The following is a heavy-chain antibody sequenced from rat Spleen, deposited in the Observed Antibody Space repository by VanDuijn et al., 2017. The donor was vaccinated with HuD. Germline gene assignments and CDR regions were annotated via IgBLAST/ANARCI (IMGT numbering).Heavy chain of an antibody. CDR2: ITGGGGNT. CDR1: GFTFSYYY. D-gene: IGHD1-12*02. J-gene: IGHJ2*01. Sequence: EVQLVESGGGLVQPGRSVKLSCATLGFTFSYYYMAWVRQTPAKGLEWVASITGGGGNTYYRDSVKGRFTISRDNAKSTLYLHMDSLTSEDTATYYCARGDLGDGTYWLDYWGQGVMVTVSS. V-gene: IGHV5-25*01. CDR3: ARGDLGDGTYWLDY.